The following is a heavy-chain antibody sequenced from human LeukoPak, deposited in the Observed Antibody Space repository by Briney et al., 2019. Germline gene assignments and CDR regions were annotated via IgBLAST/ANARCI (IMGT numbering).Heavy chain of an antibody. CDR2: IWFDGSNK. V-gene: IGHV3-33*01. J-gene: IGHJ4*02. Sequence: PGRSLRLSCAASGFTFSTYGMHWVRQAPGKGLDWVAVIWFDGSNKYYADSVKGRFTISRDNSKNMLYLQMDSLRADDTAVYFCARASAHYYDVDYWGQGTLVTVSS. CDR3: ARASAHYYDVDY. CDR1: GFTFSTYG. D-gene: IGHD3-22*01.